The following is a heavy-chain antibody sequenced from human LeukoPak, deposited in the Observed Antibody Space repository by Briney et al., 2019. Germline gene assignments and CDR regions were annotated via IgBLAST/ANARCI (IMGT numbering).Heavy chain of an antibody. D-gene: IGHD3-10*01. Sequence: SETLSLTCTVSGGSISSYYWSWIRQPPGKALEWIAYVNDGGITSYHPSLQSRVAISVDTSKSQFSLRLTSVTAADTAVYYCARTLRGSEGGAFDPWGQGTLVTVSS. CDR2: VNDGGIT. V-gene: IGHV4-59*01. J-gene: IGHJ5*02. CDR1: GGSISSYY. CDR3: ARTLRGSEGGAFDP.